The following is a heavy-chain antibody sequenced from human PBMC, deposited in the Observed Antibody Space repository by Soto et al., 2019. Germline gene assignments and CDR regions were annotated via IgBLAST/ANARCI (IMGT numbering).Heavy chain of an antibody. CDR3: ARHPGYYDILTGYTTYYFDY. Sequence: SETLSLTCTVSGGYITRGGYYWSWIRKHPGKGLEWIGYIYNSGNTDYNPSLKSRVTISLDTPKNQFSLKLSSVTAADTAVYYCARHPGYYDILTGYTTYYFDYWGQGILVTVSS. V-gene: IGHV4-31*03. D-gene: IGHD3-9*01. CDR1: GGYITRGGYY. J-gene: IGHJ4*02. CDR2: IYNSGNT.